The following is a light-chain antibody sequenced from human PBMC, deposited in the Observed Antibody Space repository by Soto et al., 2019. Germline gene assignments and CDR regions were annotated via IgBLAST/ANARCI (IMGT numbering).Light chain of an antibody. J-gene: IGKJ1*01. Sequence: DIQMTQSPSTLSASVGDRVTITCRASQSISSWFAWYQQKPGKAPKLLIYDASSLESGVPSRFSGSGSGTEFTLTISSLQPDDFATYYCQQYNTQWTFGQGTKVDIK. CDR2: DAS. CDR3: QQYNTQWT. V-gene: IGKV1-5*01. CDR1: QSISSW.